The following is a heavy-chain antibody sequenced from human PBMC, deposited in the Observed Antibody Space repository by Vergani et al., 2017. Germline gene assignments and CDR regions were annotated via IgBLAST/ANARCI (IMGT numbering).Heavy chain of an antibody. CDR2: IIPVLGKT. D-gene: IGHD2-21*02. V-gene: IGHV1-18*04. J-gene: IGHJ6*02. Sequence: QVQLVQSGTEVKRPGASVKVSCKASGYTFDTYGITWVRQAPGQGLEWMGRIIPVLGKTKYAQDFQGRLTITADTSTSTAYMELTSLRSQDTAVYYCARDPLGYGGDPEDYYYCMDVWGQGTTVTVSS. CDR1: GYTFDTYG. CDR3: ARDPLGYGGDPEDYYYCMDV.